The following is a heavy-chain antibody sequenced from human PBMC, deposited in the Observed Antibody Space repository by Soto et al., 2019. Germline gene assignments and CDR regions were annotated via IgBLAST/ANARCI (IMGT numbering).Heavy chain of an antibody. CDR2: INHSGST. CDR1: GCSISSGDYY. V-gene: IGHV4-30-4*01. CDR3: ARGGPRLGYCSSTSCQGLRLPFDP. Sequence: PSETLSLTCTFSGCSISSGDYYCSWIRQPPGKGLEWIGYINHSGSTNYNPSLKSRVTISVDTSKNQFSLKLSSVTAADTAVYYCARGGPRLGYCSSTSCQGLRLPFDPWGQGTLVTVSS. J-gene: IGHJ5*02. D-gene: IGHD2-2*01.